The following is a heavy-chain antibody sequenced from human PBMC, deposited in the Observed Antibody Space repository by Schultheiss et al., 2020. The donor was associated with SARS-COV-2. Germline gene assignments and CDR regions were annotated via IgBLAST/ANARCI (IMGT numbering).Heavy chain of an antibody. J-gene: IGHJ4*02. Sequence: GGSLRLSCAASGFTFSSYWMHWVRQAPGKGLEWVSYISSSGSTIYYADSVKGRFTISRDNSKNTLYLQMNSLRAEDTAVYYCARDMGIGDYADLFDYWGQGTLVTVSS. CDR3: ARDMGIGDYADLFDY. D-gene: IGHD4-17*01. CDR1: GFTFSSYW. V-gene: IGHV3-48*01. CDR2: ISSSGSTI.